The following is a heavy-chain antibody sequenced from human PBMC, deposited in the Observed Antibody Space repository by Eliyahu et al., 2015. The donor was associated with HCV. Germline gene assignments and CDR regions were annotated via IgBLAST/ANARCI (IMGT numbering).Heavy chain of an antibody. CDR1: GFXFXDYA. J-gene: IGHJ4*02. D-gene: IGHD3-10*01. CDR3: AKGSSYGSGSYYDY. CDR2: ISWNGGNI. V-gene: IGHV3-9*01. Sequence: EVQLVESGGGLVQPGRSLXLXCAXSGFXFXDYAMHWVRQAPGKGLGWVSSISWNGGNIGYADSVKGRFTISRDNAKNSLYLQMNSLRAEDTALYYCAKGSSYGSGSYYDYWGQGTLVTVSS.